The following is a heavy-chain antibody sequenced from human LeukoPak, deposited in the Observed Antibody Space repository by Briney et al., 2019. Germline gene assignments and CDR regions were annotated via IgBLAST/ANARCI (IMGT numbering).Heavy chain of an antibody. CDR3: ARFLLSPVFRSGYHDNWFDP. D-gene: IGHD3-3*01. Sequence: KPSETLSLTCTVSGGSISSSSYYWGWIRQPPGKGLEWIGEINHSGSTNYNPSLKSRVTISVDTSKNQFSLKLSSVTAADTAVYYCARFLLSPVFRSGYHDNWFDPWGQGTLVTVSS. CDR1: GGSISSSSYY. J-gene: IGHJ5*02. V-gene: IGHV4-39*07. CDR2: INHSGST.